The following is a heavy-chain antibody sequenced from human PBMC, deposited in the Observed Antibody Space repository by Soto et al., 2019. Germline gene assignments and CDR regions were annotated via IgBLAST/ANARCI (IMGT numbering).Heavy chain of an antibody. V-gene: IGHV3-33*01. CDR2: MWDDGSDK. D-gene: IGHD3-22*01. Sequence: GGSLRLHCAASGFTFRSYGMHWVRQAPGKGLEWVAVMWDDGSDKRYADSLKGRFTVSRDNSKNTLFLQMSSLRAEDTAVYYCARDPQINSDTSGYVGSWGPGTLVTVSS. CDR1: GFTFRSYG. CDR3: ARDPQINSDTSGYVGS. J-gene: IGHJ5*02.